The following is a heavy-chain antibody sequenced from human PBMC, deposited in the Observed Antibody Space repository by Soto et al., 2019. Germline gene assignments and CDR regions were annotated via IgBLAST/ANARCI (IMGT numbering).Heavy chain of an antibody. CDR3: ARSAARHSSSWYNF. Sequence: GASVKVSCTTSGYTFSDYYIHWVRQAPGQGLEWVGWINPNSDDTKYAPKFKDWVTLTRDTSMNTAYLEVKNLKSDDTAVYFCARSAARHSSSWYNFWGQGTLVTVSS. CDR1: GYTFSDYY. J-gene: IGHJ4*02. D-gene: IGHD6-6*01. V-gene: IGHV1-2*04. CDR2: INPNSDDT.